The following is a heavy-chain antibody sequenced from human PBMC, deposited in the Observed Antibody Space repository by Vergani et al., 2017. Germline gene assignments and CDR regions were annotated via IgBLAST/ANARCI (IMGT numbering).Heavy chain of an antibody. CDR1: GDSIISRSYY. V-gene: IGHV4-39*01. CDR3: ASGKYYSDSTSHFRGRYFDV. D-gene: IGHD3-16*01. CDR2: IYNSGNG. Sequence: QMQLQESGPGLVKASETLSLTRTVSGDSIISRSYYWGWIRQPPGKGLEWIGSIYNSGNGDSSSSFKSRVTISADTSKNQFSLRLTSVTAADTAVYYCASGKYYSDSTSHFRGRYFDVWGRGTLVTVPS. J-gene: IGHJ2*01.